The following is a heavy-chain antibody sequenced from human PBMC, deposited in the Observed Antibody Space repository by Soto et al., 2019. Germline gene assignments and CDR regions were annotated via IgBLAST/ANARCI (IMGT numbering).Heavy chain of an antibody. J-gene: IGHJ4*02. V-gene: IGHV3-30*18. D-gene: IGHD2-15*01. CDR3: AKSRRGYCGGGSCYSTDY. Sequence: QVQLVESGGGVVQPGRSLRLSCAASGFSFSTFAMHWVRQAPGKGLEWVAVISYDGSNKYYIDSVKGRFTISRDNPKNTLSLQMNSLRAKDTAIYYCAKSRRGYCGGGSCYSTDYWGQGTLVTVSS. CDR2: ISYDGSNK. CDR1: GFSFSTFA.